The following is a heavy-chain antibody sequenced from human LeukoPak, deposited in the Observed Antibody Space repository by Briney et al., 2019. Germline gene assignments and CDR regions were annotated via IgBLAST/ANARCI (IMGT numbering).Heavy chain of an antibody. V-gene: IGHV4-59*01. CDR2: IYYSGST. D-gene: IGHD6-13*01. Sequence: PSETLSLTCTVSGGSISNYYWSWLRQPPGKGLEWIGYIYYSGSTNYNPSPKSRVTISEDTSKNQFSLRLSSVTAADTAVYYCARGVVGIATHMDVWGKGTTVTVSS. CDR1: GGSISNYY. J-gene: IGHJ6*03. CDR3: ARGVVGIATHMDV.